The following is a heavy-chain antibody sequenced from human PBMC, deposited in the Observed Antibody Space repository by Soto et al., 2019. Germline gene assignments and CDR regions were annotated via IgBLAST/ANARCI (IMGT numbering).Heavy chain of an antibody. CDR3: AYRRDDGWYDFAY. Sequence: QITLKASGPTLLKPTQTLTLTCTFSGFSLSTSGVGVGWIRQPPGKALEWLALIYWDNDKRYSPSLKNRLTIPKDTSKNRVVLTMTNMAPGDTGRYFCAYRRDDGWYDFAYWGQGALVTVSS. J-gene: IGHJ4*02. V-gene: IGHV2-5*02. CDR1: GFSLSTSGVG. CDR2: IYWDNDK. D-gene: IGHD6-19*01.